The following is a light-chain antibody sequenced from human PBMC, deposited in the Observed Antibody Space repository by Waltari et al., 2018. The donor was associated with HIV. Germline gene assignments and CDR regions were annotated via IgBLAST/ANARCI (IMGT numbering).Light chain of an antibody. CDR2: ETS. V-gene: IGKV1-5*03. CDR1: QSIGRW. Sequence: DIQMTQSPSTVSASVGDTVTITCRASQSIGRWLVWYQQKPGEAPKLLIYETSTLEIGVPSIFSGSGSVTEFTLTVSRLQPEDFATYYCQQYNSHSRTFGQGTKVEIK. CDR3: QQYNSHSRT. J-gene: IGKJ1*01.